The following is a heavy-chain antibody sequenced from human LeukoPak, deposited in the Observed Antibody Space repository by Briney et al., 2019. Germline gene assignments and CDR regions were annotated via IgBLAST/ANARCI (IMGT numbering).Heavy chain of an antibody. CDR2: IYSDGST. D-gene: IGHD6-19*01. V-gene: IGHV3-53*01. CDR3: AKGKSGWYDAFDI. J-gene: IGHJ3*02. Sequence: GGSLRLSCAASGFTFSINYMSWVRQAPGKGLEWVSVIYSDGSTYYADSVKGRFTISRDNSKNTLYLQMNSLRAEDTAVYYCAKGKSGWYDAFDIWGQGTMVTVSS. CDR1: GFTFSINY.